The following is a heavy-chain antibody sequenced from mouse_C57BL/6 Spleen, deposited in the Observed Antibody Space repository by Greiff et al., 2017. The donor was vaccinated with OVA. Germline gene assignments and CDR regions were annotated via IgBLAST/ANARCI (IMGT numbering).Heavy chain of an antibody. Sequence: EVMLVESGGGLVKPGGSLKLSCAASGFTFSSYAMSWVRQTPEKRLEWVATISDGGSYTYYPDNVKGRFTISRDNATNNLYLQMSHLKSEDTAMYYCARDSYYYGSTSYYFDYWGQGTTLTVSS. J-gene: IGHJ2*01. D-gene: IGHD1-1*01. CDR1: GFTFSSYA. CDR2: ISDGGSYT. CDR3: ARDSYYYGSTSYYFDY. V-gene: IGHV5-4*01.